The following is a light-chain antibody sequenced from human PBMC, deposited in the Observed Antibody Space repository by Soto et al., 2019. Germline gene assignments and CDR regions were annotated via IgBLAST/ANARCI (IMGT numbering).Light chain of an antibody. CDR1: QSISTY. J-gene: IGKJ3*01. V-gene: IGKV1-39*01. CDR3: QQSYSIPFT. CDR2: GAS. Sequence: DIQMTQSPSSLSASVGDRVTITCRAGQSISTYLNWYQQKPGKAPKLLIYGASSLQSGVPSRFSGSGSGTDFTLTVNSLQPEDFATYYCQQSYSIPFTFGPGTKVDIQ.